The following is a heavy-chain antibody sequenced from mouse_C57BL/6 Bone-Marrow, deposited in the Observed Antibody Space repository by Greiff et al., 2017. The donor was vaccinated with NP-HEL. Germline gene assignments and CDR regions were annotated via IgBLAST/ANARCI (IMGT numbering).Heavy chain of an antibody. CDR2: IRLKSDNYVT. CDR3: TGRYYSNCWYFDY. V-gene: IGHV6-3*01. Sequence: EVQLVESGGGLVQPGGSMKLSCVASGFTFSNYWMNWVRQSPEKGLEWVAQIRLKSDNYVTHYAESGKGRFTISRDDSKSMVYLQNNNLRAEDTGIYYCTGRYYSNCWYFDYWGQGTTLTVSS. J-gene: IGHJ2*01. D-gene: IGHD2-5*01. CDR1: GFTFSNYW.